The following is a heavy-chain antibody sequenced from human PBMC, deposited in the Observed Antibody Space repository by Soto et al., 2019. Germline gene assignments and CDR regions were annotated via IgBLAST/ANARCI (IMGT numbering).Heavy chain of an antibody. D-gene: IGHD6-19*01. CDR3: AKGGRQWLVTSDFNY. CDR1: GFTFSDYA. CDR2: VSHDGRNT. V-gene: IGHV3-30*18. Sequence: VQLVESGGGVVQPGRSLRLSCAASGFTFSDYAMHWVRQAPGKGLEWVAVVSHDGRNTHYADSVKGRFTISRDSSKNTVSLEMTSLSAEDTAVDYCAKGGRQWLVTSDFNYWGQGALVTVSS. J-gene: IGHJ4*02.